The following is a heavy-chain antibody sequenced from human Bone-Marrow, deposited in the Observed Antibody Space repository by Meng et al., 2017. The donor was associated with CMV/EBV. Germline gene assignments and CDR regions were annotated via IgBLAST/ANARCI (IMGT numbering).Heavy chain of an antibody. Sequence: SETLSLTCSVSGGSISTSNYYWGWIRRSPGRGLEWIASLHYSETIYYSPSLKSRVTISVDTSKNQFSLKLSSVTAADTAVYYCARERIPAALNAFDSWGQGTMVTVSS. CDR1: GGSISTSNYY. CDR3: ARERIPAALNAFDS. CDR2: LHYSETI. D-gene: IGHD2-2*01. V-gene: IGHV4-39*07. J-gene: IGHJ3*02.